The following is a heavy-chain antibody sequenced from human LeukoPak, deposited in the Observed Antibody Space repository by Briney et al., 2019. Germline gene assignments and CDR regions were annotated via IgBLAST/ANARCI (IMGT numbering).Heavy chain of an antibody. CDR2: IYTSGST. CDR3: ARADRITGTDFDY. J-gene: IGHJ4*02. CDR1: GGSISSGSYY. D-gene: IGHD1-20*01. Sequence: SETLSLTCTVSGGSISSGSYYWSWIRQPAGKGLEWIGRIYTSGSTNYNPSLKSRVTISVDTSKHQFSLKLSSVTAADTAVYYCARADRITGTDFDYWGQGTLVTVSS. V-gene: IGHV4-61*02.